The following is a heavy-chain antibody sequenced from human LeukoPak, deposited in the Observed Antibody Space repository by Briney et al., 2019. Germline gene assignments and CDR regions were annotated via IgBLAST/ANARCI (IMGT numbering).Heavy chain of an antibody. J-gene: IGHJ4*02. V-gene: IGHV4-34*01. CDR1: GGSFSGYY. CDR2: INHSGST. D-gene: IGHD3-10*01. Sequence: SETLSLTXAVYGGSFSGYYWSWIRQPPGKGLEWIGEINHSGSTNYNPSLKSRVTISVDTSKNQFSLKLSSVTAADTAVYYCARGRYYGSGSTLPDYWGQGTLVTVSS. CDR3: ARGRYYGSGSTLPDY.